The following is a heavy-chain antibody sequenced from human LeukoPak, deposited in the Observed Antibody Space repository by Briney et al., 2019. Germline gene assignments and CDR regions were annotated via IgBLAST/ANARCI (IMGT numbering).Heavy chain of an antibody. Sequence: ASVKVSCKASGYTFTSYYLHWVRQAPGQGLEWMGGIIPIFGTASYAQKFQGRVTITADESTSTAYMELSSLRSEDTAVYYCAMIGYCSGACLDYWGQGTLVTVSS. V-gene: IGHV1-69*13. CDR2: IIPIFGTA. D-gene: IGHD2-15*01. J-gene: IGHJ4*02. CDR1: GYTFTSYY. CDR3: AMIGYCSGACLDY.